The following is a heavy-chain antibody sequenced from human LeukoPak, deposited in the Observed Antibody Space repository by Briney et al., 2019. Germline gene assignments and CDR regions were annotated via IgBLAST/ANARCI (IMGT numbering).Heavy chain of an antibody. J-gene: IGHJ5*02. CDR3: ARGTGDYGWFDP. CDR2: IYYSGST. V-gene: IGHV4-31*03. D-gene: IGHD4-17*01. Sequence: SETLSLTCTVSGGSISGGYYWSWIRQYPGKGLEWIGYIYYSGSTYYNPSLKSRVTISVDTSKNQFSLKLSSVTAADTAVYYCARGTGDYGWFDPWGQGTLVTVSS. CDR1: GGSISGGYY.